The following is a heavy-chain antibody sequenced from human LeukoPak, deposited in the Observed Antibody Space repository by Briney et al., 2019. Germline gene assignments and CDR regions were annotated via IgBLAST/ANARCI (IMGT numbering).Heavy chain of an antibody. D-gene: IGHD5-12*01. CDR2: IYYSGST. CDR3: ARGPSGYHNT. J-gene: IGHJ4*02. Sequence: SETLSLTCTVSGGSISSYYWSWIRQPPGKGMEWIGYIYYSGSTNYNPSLKSRVTISVDTSKNQFSLKLSSVTAADTAVYYCARGPSGYHNTGGQGTLVTVSS. V-gene: IGHV4-59*01. CDR1: GGSISSYY.